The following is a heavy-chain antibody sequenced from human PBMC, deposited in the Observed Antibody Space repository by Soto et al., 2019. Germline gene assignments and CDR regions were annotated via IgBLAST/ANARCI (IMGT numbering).Heavy chain of an antibody. Sequence: GGSLRLSCAASGFTFSSYSMSWVRQAPGKGLEWVSAISGSGGSTYYADSVKGRFTISRDNSKNTLYLQMNSPRAEDTAVYYCAKDRSTYYLVPPFDPWGQGTLVTVSS. CDR2: ISGSGGST. CDR1: GFTFSSYS. J-gene: IGHJ5*02. CDR3: AKDRSTYYLVPPFDP. D-gene: IGHD3-10*01. V-gene: IGHV3-23*01.